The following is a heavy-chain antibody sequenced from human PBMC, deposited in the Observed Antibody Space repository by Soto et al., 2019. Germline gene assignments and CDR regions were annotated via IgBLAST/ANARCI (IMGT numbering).Heavy chain of an antibody. CDR1: GGTFSSYA. J-gene: IGHJ6*02. CDR3: ARGGLRDTPSYYYGMDV. D-gene: IGHD5-18*01. CDR2: IIPIFGTA. V-gene: IGHV1-69*13. Sequence: GASVKVSCKASGGTFSSYAISWVRQAPGQGLEWMGGIIPIFGTANYAQKFQGRVTITADESTSTAYMELSSLRSEDTAVYYCARGGLRDTPSYYYGMDVWGQGTTVTVSS.